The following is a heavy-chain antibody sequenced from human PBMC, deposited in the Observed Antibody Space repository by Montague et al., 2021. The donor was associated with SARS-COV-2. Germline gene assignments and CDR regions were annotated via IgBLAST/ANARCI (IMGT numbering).Heavy chain of an antibody. V-gene: IGHV4-59*01. J-gene: IGHJ6*02. CDR3: ANFRRTQLLFGTLYYGMDV. Sequence: SETLSLTCTVSGGSISSYYWSWIWQPPGRGPQWIGNISYSGSTNSNPSLKSRVPISVDTSKNHFTLWLSPVTAADTAVSYCANFRRTQLLFGTLYYGMDVWGQGTTVTVSS. CDR1: GGSISSYY. D-gene: IGHD2-2*01. CDR2: ISYSGST.